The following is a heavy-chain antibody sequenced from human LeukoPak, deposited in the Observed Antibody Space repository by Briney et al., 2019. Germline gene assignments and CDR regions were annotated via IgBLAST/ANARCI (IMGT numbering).Heavy chain of an antibody. CDR3: ASGTHANGWSN. D-gene: IGHD6-19*01. V-gene: IGHV6-1*01. J-gene: IGHJ4*02. CDR1: GDSVSSNIGA. Sequence: SQTLSLTCAISGDSVSSNIGAWNWIRQSPSRGLEWLGRTYYRSKFYNDYAPSVKSRITINPVTSKNQFSLQLNSVTPEDTAVYYCASGTHANGWSNWGQGTLVTVSS. CDR2: TYYRSKFYN.